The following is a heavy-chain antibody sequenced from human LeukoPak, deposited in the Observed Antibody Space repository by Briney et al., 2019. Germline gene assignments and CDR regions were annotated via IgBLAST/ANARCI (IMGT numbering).Heavy chain of an antibody. J-gene: IGHJ6*03. CDR3: AILGDIVVEPAATHHTYSFMDV. D-gene: IGHD2-2*01. Sequence: GGSLRLFCAASGVTFSSYGMHWVRQAPDRGLEWVAFTQYAGSNKHYADSVKGRFTISRDNSKNTLYLQMNSLRGEDTAVYYCAILGDIVVEPAATHHTYSFMDVWGKGTTVTISS. CDR1: GVTFSSYG. V-gene: IGHV3-30*02. CDR2: TQYAGSNK.